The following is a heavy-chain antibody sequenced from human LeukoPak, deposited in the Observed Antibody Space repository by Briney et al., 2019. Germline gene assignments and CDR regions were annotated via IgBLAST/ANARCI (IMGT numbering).Heavy chain of an antibody. Sequence: ASVKVSCKASGYTFSIYGFSWVRQAPGQGLEWMGGFIPIFVTTNYAQKFQGRVTITADESTSTAYMELSSLRSEDTAVYYCARAPYCGGDCYLDAFDIWGQGTMVIVSS. V-gene: IGHV1-69*13. CDR2: FIPIFVTT. CDR3: ARAPYCGGDCYLDAFDI. J-gene: IGHJ3*02. CDR1: GYTFSIYG. D-gene: IGHD2-21*02.